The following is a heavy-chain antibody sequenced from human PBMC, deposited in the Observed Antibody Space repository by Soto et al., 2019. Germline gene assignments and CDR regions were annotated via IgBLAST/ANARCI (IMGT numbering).Heavy chain of an antibody. V-gene: IGHV3-74*01. Sequence: GGSLRLSCAASGFTFSSYWMHWVRQAPGKGLVWVSRINSDGSSTSYADSVKGRFTISRDNAKNTLYLQMNSLRAEDTAVYYCARDRRLPAAPPYYMDVWGKGTTVTVSS. CDR3: ARDRRLPAAPPYYMDV. CDR1: GFTFSSYW. CDR2: INSDGSST. D-gene: IGHD2-2*01. J-gene: IGHJ6*03.